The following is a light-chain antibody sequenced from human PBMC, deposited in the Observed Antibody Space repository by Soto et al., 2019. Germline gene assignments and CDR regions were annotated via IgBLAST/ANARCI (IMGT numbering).Light chain of an antibody. CDR1: QSVSISY. Sequence: IVLTQSPGTLSLSPGERATLSCRASQSVSISYLAWYQQKPGQAPRLLIYGASSRATGIPDRFSGSGSGTDFTLTISRLEPEDFAVYYCQQYGSSPGTFGQGTKVDSK. CDR2: GAS. V-gene: IGKV3-20*01. CDR3: QQYGSSPGT. J-gene: IGKJ1*01.